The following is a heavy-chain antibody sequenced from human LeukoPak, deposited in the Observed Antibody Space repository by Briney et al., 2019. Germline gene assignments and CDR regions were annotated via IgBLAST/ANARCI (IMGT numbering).Heavy chain of an antibody. Sequence: GGSLRLSCAASAFTLSNYWMSWVRQAPGKGRELVANIKEDGSEINYVDSVKCRFTISRDNAKNSLYLQMNSLRADDTAVYYCERDRGYSTFDYWGQGTLVTVPS. V-gene: IGHV3-7*01. CDR3: ERDRGYSTFDY. CDR2: IKEDGSEI. CDR1: AFTLSNYW. J-gene: IGHJ4*02. D-gene: IGHD4-23*01.